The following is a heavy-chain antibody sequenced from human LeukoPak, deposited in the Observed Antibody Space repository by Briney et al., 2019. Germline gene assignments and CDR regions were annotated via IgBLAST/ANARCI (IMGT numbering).Heavy chain of an antibody. J-gene: IGHJ4*01. CDR1: GFSLTTSGVG. CDR2: IFWDDDK. V-gene: IGHV2-5*02. D-gene: IGHD4-11*01. CDR3: AHSTVEISHTSYFDR. Sequence: SGPTLVKPTQTLTLTCTFSGFSLTTSGVGVGWIRQPPGKALEWLALIFWDDDKRYSPSLESRLTITKDTSKNQVVLTMTNMDPVGTATYFCAHSTVEISHTSYFDRWGQGTLVSVSS.